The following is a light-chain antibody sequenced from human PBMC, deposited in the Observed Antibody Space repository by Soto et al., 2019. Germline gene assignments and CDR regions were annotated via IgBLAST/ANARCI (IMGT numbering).Light chain of an antibody. CDR2: GNS. Sequence: QSVLTQPPSVSGAPGQRVTIYCTGSSSNIGAGYDVHWYQQLPGTAPNLLIYGNSNRPSGVPDRFSGSKSGTSASLAITGLQAEDEADYYCQSYDSSMSGVVFGTGTKLTVL. V-gene: IGLV1-40*01. CDR1: SSNIGAGYD. J-gene: IGLJ1*01. CDR3: QSYDSSMSGVV.